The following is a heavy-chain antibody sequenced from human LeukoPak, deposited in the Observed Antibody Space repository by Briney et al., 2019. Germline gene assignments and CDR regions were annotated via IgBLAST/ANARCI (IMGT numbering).Heavy chain of an antibody. D-gene: IGHD2-15*01. Sequence: GGSLRLSCAASGFTFSRYGMHWVRQAPGKGLEWVSGISSSGSGTYYGDSVKGRFTISRDNSKNTLYLQMNSLRGEDTAVYYCARGRIGPDYWGQGTLVTVSS. CDR1: GFTFSRYG. CDR2: ISSSGSGT. V-gene: IGHV3-23*01. CDR3: ARGRIGPDY. J-gene: IGHJ4*02.